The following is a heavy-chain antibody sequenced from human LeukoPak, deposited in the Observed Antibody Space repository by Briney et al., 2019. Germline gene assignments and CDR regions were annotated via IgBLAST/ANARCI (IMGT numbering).Heavy chain of an antibody. V-gene: IGHV1-69*02. CDR2: IIPILGRA. CDR3: ATHTTYYNFWSGPTEFDY. D-gene: IGHD3-3*01. CDR1: RGTFSSYT. Sequence: SVKASCKASRGTFSSYTISWVRQAPGQRLEWMGRIIPILGRANHAQNFHDRVTINADKSTNTAYMELSNLRSEDTAVYYCATHTTYYNFWSGPTEFDYWGQGTLVTVSS. J-gene: IGHJ4*02.